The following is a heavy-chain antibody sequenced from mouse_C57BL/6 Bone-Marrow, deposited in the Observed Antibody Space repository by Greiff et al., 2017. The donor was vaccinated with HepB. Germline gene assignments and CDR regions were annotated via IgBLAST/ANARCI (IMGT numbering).Heavy chain of an antibody. J-gene: IGHJ1*03. Sequence: EVMLVESVAELVRPGASVKLSCTASGFNIKNTYMHWVKQRPEQGLEWIGRIDPANGNTKYAPKFQGKATITADTSSNTAYLQLSSLTSEDTAIYYCASPGSSHWYFDVWGTGTTVTVSS. CDR1: GFNIKNTY. CDR2: IDPANGNT. D-gene: IGHD1-1*01. CDR3: ASPGSSHWYFDV. V-gene: IGHV14-3*01.